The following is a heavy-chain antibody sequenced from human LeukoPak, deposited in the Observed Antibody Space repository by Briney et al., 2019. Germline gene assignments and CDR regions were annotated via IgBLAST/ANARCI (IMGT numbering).Heavy chain of an antibody. D-gene: IGHD4-17*01. CDR2: ISSSSSTI. J-gene: IGHJ3*02. V-gene: IGHV3-48*04. CDR1: GFTFSNAW. Sequence: GGSLRLSCAASGFTFSNAWMTWVRQAPGKGLEWVSYISSSSSTIYYADSVKGRFTISRDNAKNSLYLQMNSLRAEDTAVYYCARDDYGDYATGWDAFDIWGQGTMVTVSS. CDR3: ARDDYGDYATGWDAFDI.